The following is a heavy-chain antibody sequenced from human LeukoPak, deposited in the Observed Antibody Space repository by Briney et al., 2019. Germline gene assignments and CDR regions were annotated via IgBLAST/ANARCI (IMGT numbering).Heavy chain of an antibody. J-gene: IGHJ6*03. V-gene: IGHV1-2*02. CDR1: GGTFSSYA. CDR3: ASGRTIFYYYMDV. Sequence: ASVKVSCKASGGTFSSYAISWVRQAPGQGLEWMGWINPKRGDTNYAQKFQGRVTMTRDTSISTAYMELSRLRSDDTAVYYCASGRTIFYYYMDVWGKGTTVTISS. D-gene: IGHD3-3*02. CDR2: INPKRGDT.